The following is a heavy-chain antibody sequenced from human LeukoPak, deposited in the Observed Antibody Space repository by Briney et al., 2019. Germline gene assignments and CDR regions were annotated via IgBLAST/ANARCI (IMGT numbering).Heavy chain of an antibody. J-gene: IGHJ4*02. CDR1: GFTFSDYY. Sequence: PGGSLRLSCAASGFTFSDYYMSWIRQAPGKGLEWVSYISSSSSYTNYADSVKGRFTISRDNAKNSLYLQMNSLRAEDTAVYYCARELAARQDLDYWGQGTLVTVSS. V-gene: IGHV3-11*06. CDR2: ISSSSSYT. D-gene: IGHD6-6*01. CDR3: ARELAARQDLDY.